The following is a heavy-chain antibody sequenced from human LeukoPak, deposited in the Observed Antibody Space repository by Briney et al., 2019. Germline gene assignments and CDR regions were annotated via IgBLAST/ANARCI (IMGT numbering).Heavy chain of an antibody. Sequence: GGSLRLSCAASGFTFNNFAMSWVRQAPGKGLEWVSAISGSGGSTYYADSVKGRFTISRDNSKNTLYLQMNSLRAEDTAVYYCARDIKGQYQDAFDIWGQGTMVTVSS. J-gene: IGHJ3*02. D-gene: IGHD2-2*01. CDR3: ARDIKGQYQDAFDI. CDR2: ISGSGGST. V-gene: IGHV3-23*01. CDR1: GFTFNNFA.